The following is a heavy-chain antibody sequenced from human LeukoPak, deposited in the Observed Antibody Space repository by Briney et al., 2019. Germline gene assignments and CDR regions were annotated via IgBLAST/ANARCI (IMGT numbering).Heavy chain of an antibody. Sequence: SETLSLTCAVYGGSFSGYYWSWIRQPPGKGLEWIGEINHSGSTNYNLSLKSRVTISVDTSKNQFSLKLSSVTAADTAVYYCASAWIAAAGSIDYWGQGTLVTVSS. CDR2: INHSGST. CDR3: ASAWIAAAGSIDY. J-gene: IGHJ4*02. V-gene: IGHV4-34*01. D-gene: IGHD6-13*01. CDR1: GGSFSGYY.